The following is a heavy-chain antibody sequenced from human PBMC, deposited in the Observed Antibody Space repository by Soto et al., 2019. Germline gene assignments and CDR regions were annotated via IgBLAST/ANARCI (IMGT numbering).Heavy chain of an antibody. CDR2: LAVPYTGAQT. CDR1: GFNFGNFA. D-gene: IGHD6-19*01. CDR3: AKDWGRIAVAGWTD. J-gene: IGHJ4*02. Sequence: LRLSCTASGFNFGNFAMGWARQAPGKGLEWLSSLAVPYTGAQTYYADSVAGRLTVSRDDSKNTLYSELNSLRAEDTAVYYCAKDWGRIAVAGWTDWGPGTQVTVSS. V-gene: IGHV3-23*01.